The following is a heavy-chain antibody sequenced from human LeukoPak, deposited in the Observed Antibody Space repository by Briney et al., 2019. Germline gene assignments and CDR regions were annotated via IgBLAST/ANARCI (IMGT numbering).Heavy chain of an antibody. D-gene: IGHD3-22*01. CDR2: ICYSGST. V-gene: IGHV4-30-4*08. Sequence: PSETLSLTCTVSGGSISSGDYYWSWIRQPPGKGLEWIGYICYSGSTYYNPSLKSRVTISVDTSKNQFSLKLSSVTAADTAVYYCAREWLLESIDYWGQGTLVTVSS. CDR1: GGSISSGDYY. J-gene: IGHJ4*02. CDR3: AREWLLESIDY.